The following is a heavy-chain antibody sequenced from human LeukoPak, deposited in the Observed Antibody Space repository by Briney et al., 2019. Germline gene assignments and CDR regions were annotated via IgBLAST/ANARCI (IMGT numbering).Heavy chain of an antibody. D-gene: IGHD6-19*01. V-gene: IGHV3-11*04. J-gene: IGHJ4*02. Sequence: GGSLRLSCAASGFTFTDFYMNWIRQAPGKGLEWLSYISSSGTTINYADSVKGRFTISRDTAKNSLYLQMNSLRAEDTAVYYCARGLSSGWQGHWGQGTLVIVSS. CDR1: GFTFTDFY. CDR2: ISSSGTTI. CDR3: ARGLSSGWQGH.